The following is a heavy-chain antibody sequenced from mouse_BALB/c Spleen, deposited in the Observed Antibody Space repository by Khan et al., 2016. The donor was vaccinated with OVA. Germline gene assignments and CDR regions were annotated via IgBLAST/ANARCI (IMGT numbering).Heavy chain of an antibody. CDR1: GYSITNNYA. CDR3: ARGNYYGYYFDY. CDR2: ISYSGST. D-gene: IGHD1-1*01. Sequence: EVQLQESGPGLVKPSQSLSLTCPVTGYSITNNYAWNWLRQFPGNKLEWMGYISYSGSTNYNPSLKSRISITRDTSKNQFFLQLNSVTTEDTATYYCARGNYYGYYFDYWGQGTTLTVSS. J-gene: IGHJ2*01. V-gene: IGHV3-2*02.